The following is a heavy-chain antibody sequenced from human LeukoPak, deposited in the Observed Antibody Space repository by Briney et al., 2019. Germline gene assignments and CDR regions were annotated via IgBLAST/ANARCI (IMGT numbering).Heavy chain of an antibody. D-gene: IGHD3-10*01. J-gene: IGHJ4*02. CDR3: ARDLEGSGSFYRPSYDY. V-gene: IGHV3-23*01. CDR2: ISSSGGST. CDR1: GFTFSSYG. Sequence: GGSLRLSCAASGFTFSSYGMSWVRQAPGKGLEWVSAISSSGGSTYYADSVKGRFTISRDNSKNTLYLQMNSLRAEDTAVYYCARDLEGSGSFYRPSYDYWGQGTLVTVSS.